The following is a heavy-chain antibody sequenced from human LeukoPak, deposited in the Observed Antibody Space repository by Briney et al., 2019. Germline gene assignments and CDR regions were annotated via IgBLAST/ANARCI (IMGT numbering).Heavy chain of an antibody. CDR1: GYTLTELS. V-gene: IGHV1-24*01. Sequence: GASVKVSCKVSGYTLTELSMHWVRQAPGKGLEWMGGFDPEDGETIYAQKFQGRVTMTEDTSTDTAYMELSSLRSEDTAVYYCATRSGLYGAFDIWGQGTMVTVSS. CDR2: FDPEDGET. CDR3: ATRSGLYGAFDI. J-gene: IGHJ3*02. D-gene: IGHD2-15*01.